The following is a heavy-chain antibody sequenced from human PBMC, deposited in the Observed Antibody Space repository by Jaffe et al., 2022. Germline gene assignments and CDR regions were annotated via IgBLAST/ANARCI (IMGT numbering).Heavy chain of an antibody. CDR3: ARGPSRDILTGYYLDY. Sequence: QVQLQQWGAGLLKPSETLSLTCAVYGGSFSGYYWSWIRQPPGKGLEWIGEINHSGSTNYNPSLKSRVTISVDTSKNQFSLKLSSVTAADTAVYYCARGPSRDILTGYYLDYWGQGTLVTVSS. J-gene: IGHJ4*02. V-gene: IGHV4-34*01. D-gene: IGHD3-9*01. CDR1: GGSFSGYY. CDR2: INHSGST.